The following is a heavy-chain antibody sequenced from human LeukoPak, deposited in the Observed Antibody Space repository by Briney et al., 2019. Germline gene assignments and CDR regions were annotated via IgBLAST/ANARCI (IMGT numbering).Heavy chain of an antibody. J-gene: IGHJ3*02. CDR3: ARDESRYYYDSGGYEWTTLDAFDI. Sequence: PGGSLRLSCAASGFTFSSYSMNWVRQAPGKGLEWVSSINSDSNYIYYADSVKGRFTISRDNAKNSLYLQMNSLRAEDTAVYYCARDESRYYYDSGGYEWTTLDAFDIWGQGTMVTVSS. CDR2: INSDSNYI. D-gene: IGHD3-22*01. V-gene: IGHV3-21*06. CDR1: GFTFSSYS.